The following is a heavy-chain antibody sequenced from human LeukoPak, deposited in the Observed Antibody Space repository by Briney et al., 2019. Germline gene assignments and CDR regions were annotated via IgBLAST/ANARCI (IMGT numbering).Heavy chain of an antibody. CDR3: ARGGFSSVVVTAIPPNY. CDR1: GYTFTGYY. CDR2: INPSGGST. J-gene: IGHJ4*02. D-gene: IGHD2-21*02. Sequence: ASVKVSCKASGYTFTGYYMHWVRQAPGQGLEWMGIINPSGGSTSYAQKFQGRVTMTRDTSTSTVYMELSSLRSEDTAVYYCARGGFSSVVVTAIPPNYWGQGTLVTVSS. V-gene: IGHV1-46*01.